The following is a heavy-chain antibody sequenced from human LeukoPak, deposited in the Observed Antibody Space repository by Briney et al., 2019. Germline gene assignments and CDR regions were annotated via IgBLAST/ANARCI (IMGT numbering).Heavy chain of an antibody. J-gene: IGHJ5*02. CDR2: FYYSGST. CDR1: GGSISSYY. D-gene: IGHD3-10*01. Sequence: SETLSLTCTVSGGSISSYYWSWIRQPPGKGLEWIGYFYYSGSTNYNPSLKSRVTISVDTSKNQFSLKLSSVTAADTAVYYCARANYGSGSYYNVDWFDPWGQGTLVTVSS. CDR3: ARANYGSGSYYNVDWFDP. V-gene: IGHV4-59*01.